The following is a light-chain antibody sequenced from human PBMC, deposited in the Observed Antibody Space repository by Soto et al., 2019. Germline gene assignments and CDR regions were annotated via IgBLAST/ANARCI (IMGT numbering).Light chain of an antibody. Sequence: QSVLTQPPSASGSPGQSVTISCTGTSSDVGGYNYVSWYQQYPGKVPKLMVYEVNKRPSGVPDRFSGSKSGNTASLTVSGLQADDEADYYCTSYAGGNNVFGTGIKLTVL. CDR3: TSYAGGNNV. CDR2: EVN. J-gene: IGLJ1*01. V-gene: IGLV2-8*01. CDR1: SSDVGGYNY.